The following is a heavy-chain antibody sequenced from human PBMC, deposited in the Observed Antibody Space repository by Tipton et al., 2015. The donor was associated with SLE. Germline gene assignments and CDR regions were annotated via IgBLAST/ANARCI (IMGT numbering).Heavy chain of an antibody. CDR3: HGGASHYYGSGRFSRGDYSDIDV. CDR1: GFTFSTYA. D-gene: IGHD3-10*01. CDR2: ISYDGSNK. V-gene: IGHV3-30*04. Sequence: SLRLSCAASGFTFSTYAMHWVRQAPGKGLEWVAVISYDGSNKYYADSVKGRFTISRDNSKNTLYLQMNSLRAEDTALYYCHGGASHYYGSGRFSRGDYSDIDVWGQGTTVTVSS. J-gene: IGHJ6*02.